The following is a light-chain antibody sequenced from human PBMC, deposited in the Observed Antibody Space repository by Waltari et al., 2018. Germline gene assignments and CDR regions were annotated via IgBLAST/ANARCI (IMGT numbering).Light chain of an antibody. Sequence: DIQMTHSPSSLSASVGDRVTITCRASQSIRSYLNWYQQKPGKAPKLLIYAASSLQSGVPSRFSGRGSGTDFTLTISSLQPEDFATYYCQQSYSTPVTFGQGTKLEIK. J-gene: IGKJ2*01. CDR1: QSIRSY. CDR2: AAS. V-gene: IGKV1-39*01. CDR3: QQSYSTPVT.